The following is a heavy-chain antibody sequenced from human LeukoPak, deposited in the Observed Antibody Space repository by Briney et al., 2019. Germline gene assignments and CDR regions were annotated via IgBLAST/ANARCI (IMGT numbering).Heavy chain of an antibody. CDR2: INHSGST. J-gene: IGHJ5*02. CDR1: GGSFSGYY. CDR3: ARRTFYYDSSGGNWFDP. V-gene: IGHV4-34*01. Sequence: SETLSLTCAVYGGSFSGYYWSWIRQPPGKGLEWIGEINHSGSTNYNPSLKSRVTISVDTSKSQFSLSLTSVTAADTAVYYCARRTFYYDSSGGNWFDPWGQGTLVTVSS. D-gene: IGHD3-22*01.